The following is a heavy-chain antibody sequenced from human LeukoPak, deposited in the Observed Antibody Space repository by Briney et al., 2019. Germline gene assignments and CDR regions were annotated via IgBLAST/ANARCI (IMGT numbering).Heavy chain of an antibody. D-gene: IGHD6-13*01. CDR3: ARGIEAAAGEGLHDY. CDR2: INTNTGNP. CDR1: GYTFTTYD. V-gene: IGHV7-4-1*02. J-gene: IGHJ4*02. Sequence: GASVKVSCKASGYTFTTYDINWVRQAPGQGLEWMGWINTNTGNPTYAQGFTGRFVFSLDTSVSTAYLQISSLKAEDTAVYYCARGIEAAAGEGLHDYWGQGTLVTVSS.